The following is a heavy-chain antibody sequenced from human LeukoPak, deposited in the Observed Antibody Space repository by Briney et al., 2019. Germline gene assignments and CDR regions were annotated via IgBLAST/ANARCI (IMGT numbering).Heavy chain of an antibody. Sequence: GGSLRLSCAASGFTFDDYGMIWVRHGPRKGLEWVSGINWNGDSTHYADSVKGRFTISRDNAKNSLYLQMNSLRAEDTALYHCASQHYDYVWGSYFGYWGQGTLVTVSS. V-gene: IGHV3-20*01. D-gene: IGHD3-16*01. J-gene: IGHJ4*02. CDR1: GFTFDDYG. CDR3: ASQHYDYVWGSYFGY. CDR2: INWNGDST.